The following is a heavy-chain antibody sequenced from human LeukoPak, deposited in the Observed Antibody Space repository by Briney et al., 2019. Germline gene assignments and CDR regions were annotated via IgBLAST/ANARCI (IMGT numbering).Heavy chain of an antibody. CDR2: INHSGST. CDR3: ARGPRGRPRVVVAAVY. J-gene: IGHJ4*02. D-gene: IGHD2-15*01. CDR1: GFIFSDYY. Sequence: GSLRLSCAASGFIFSDYYMSWIRQPPGKGLEWIGEINHSGSTNYNPSLKSRVTISVDTSKNQFSLKLSSETAADTAVYYCARGPRGRPRVVVAAVYWGQGTLVTVSS. V-gene: IGHV4-34*01.